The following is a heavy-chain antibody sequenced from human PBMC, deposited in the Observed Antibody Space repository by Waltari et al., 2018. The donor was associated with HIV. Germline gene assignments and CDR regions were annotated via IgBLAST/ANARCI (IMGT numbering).Heavy chain of an antibody. CDR3: ARSFSGYSNYFDP. D-gene: IGHD4-4*01. J-gene: IGHJ5*02. CDR1: GGSITSSSYY. V-gene: IGHV4-39*01. Sequence: QLQLQESGPGLVKSSETLSLICTVPGGSITSSSYYWGWIRQPPGKGLEWIGSMSYSGRTFNNPSLSSLLTISVDTSKNQCSLKLTSVTAADTSMYYCARSFSGYSNYFDPWGQGTLVTVSS. CDR2: MSYSGRT.